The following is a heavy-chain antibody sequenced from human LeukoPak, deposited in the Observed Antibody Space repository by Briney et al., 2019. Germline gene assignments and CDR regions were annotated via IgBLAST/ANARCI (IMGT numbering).Heavy chain of an antibody. V-gene: IGHV4-34*01. CDR3: ARRGGLGPMVRGVKRWFDP. J-gene: IGHJ5*02. CDR1: GGSFSGYY. Sequence: PSETLSLTCAVYGGSFSGYYWSWIRQPPGKGPEWIGEINHSGSTNYNPSLKSRVTISVDTSKNQFSLKLSSVTAADTAVYYCARRGGLGPMVRGVKRWFDPWGQGTLVTVSS. D-gene: IGHD3-10*01. CDR2: INHSGST.